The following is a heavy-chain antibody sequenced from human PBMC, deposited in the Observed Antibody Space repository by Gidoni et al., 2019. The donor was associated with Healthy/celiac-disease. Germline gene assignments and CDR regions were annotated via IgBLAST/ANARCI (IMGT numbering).Heavy chain of an antibody. CDR1: VVTFSSYA. D-gene: IGHD3-3*01. J-gene: IGHJ6*02. Sequence: QVQLVQSGAEVKKPGSSVKVSCKASVVTFSSYAISWVRTAPGQGLEWMGGSIPILGTANYAQKFQGRVTITADESTSTAYMELSSLRSEDTAVYYCARDSTYYDFWSGTGGYYYYGMDVWGQGTTVTVSS. CDR2: SIPILGTA. CDR3: ARDSTYYDFWSGTGGYYYYGMDV. V-gene: IGHV1-69*01.